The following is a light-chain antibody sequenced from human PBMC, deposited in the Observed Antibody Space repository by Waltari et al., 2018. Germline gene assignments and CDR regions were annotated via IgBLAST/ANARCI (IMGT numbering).Light chain of an antibody. J-gene: IGKJ5*01. CDR1: QSVSIN. CDR3: QQRKYWPPIT. Sequence: VLTQSPATLSLSPGERAPLSCRASQSVSINLAWYQHNPGQAPRLLIYDASNRATGIPARFSGSGSGTDFTLTISSLEPEDFAVYYCQQRKYWPPITFGQGTRLEIK. V-gene: IGKV3-11*01. CDR2: DAS.